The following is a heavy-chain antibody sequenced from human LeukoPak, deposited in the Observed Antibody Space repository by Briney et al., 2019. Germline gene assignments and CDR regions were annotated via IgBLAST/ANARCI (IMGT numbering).Heavy chain of an antibody. CDR3: ARRIGYCSSTSCYSNWFDP. J-gene: IGHJ5*02. Sequence: GESLKISCKGSGYSFTCYWIGWVRQMPGKGLEWMGIIYPGDSDTRYSPSFQGQVTISADKSISTAYLQWSSLKASDTAMYYCARRIGYCSSTSCYSNWFDPWGQGTLVTVSS. CDR2: IYPGDSDT. V-gene: IGHV5-51*01. D-gene: IGHD2-2*01. CDR1: GYSFTCYW.